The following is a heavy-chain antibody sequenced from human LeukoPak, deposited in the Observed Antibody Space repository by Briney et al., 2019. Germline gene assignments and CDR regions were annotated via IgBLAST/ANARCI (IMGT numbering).Heavy chain of an antibody. CDR2: ISGTGGST. J-gene: IGHJ4*02. Sequence: GGSLRLSCAASGFTFSSYAMSWVRQAPGKGLEWVSSISGTGGSTYYADSVKGRFTISRDNSKNTLYLQMNSLRAEDTAVYYCATRLRLGELSFDYWGQGTLVTVSS. CDR3: ATRLRLGELSFDY. V-gene: IGHV3-23*01. D-gene: IGHD3-16*02. CDR1: GFTFSSYA.